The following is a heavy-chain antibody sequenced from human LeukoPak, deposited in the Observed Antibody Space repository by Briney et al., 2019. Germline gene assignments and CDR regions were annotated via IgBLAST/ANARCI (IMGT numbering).Heavy chain of an antibody. CDR1: GGSFSGYY. D-gene: IGHD4-17*01. V-gene: IGHV4-34*01. CDR2: IYYSGST. J-gene: IGHJ6*02. Sequence: SETLSLTCAVYGGSFSGYYWSWIRQPPGKGLEWIGSIYYSGSTYYNPSLKSRVTISVDTSKNQFSLKLSSVTAADTAVYYCARQDYVAYYYGMDVWGQGTTVTVSS. CDR3: ARQDYVAYYYGMDV.